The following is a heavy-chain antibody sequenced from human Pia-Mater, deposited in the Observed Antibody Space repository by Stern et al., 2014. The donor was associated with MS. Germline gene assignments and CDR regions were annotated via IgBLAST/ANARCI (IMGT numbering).Heavy chain of an antibody. D-gene: IGHD2-2*01. V-gene: IGHV4-31*03. J-gene: IGHJ5*01. CDR1: GGSISSGGYF. CDR2: IYPSGRT. CDR3: ARKGAIVPAAIENWFDS. Sequence: QVQLVESGPGLVKPSQTLSLTCTVSGGSISSGGYFWSWIRQHPGKGLEWVGFIYPSGRTHYNPSLKSRLTISVDTSKNQFSLNLSSVTAADTAVYYCARKGAIVPAAIENWFDSWGQGTLVTVSS.